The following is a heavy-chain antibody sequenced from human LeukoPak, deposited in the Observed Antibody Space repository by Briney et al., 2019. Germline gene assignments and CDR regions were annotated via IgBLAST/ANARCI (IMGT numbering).Heavy chain of an antibody. V-gene: IGHV4-39*01. J-gene: IGHJ5*02. Sequence: SETLSLTCTVSGGSISSSSYYWGWIRQPPGKGLEWIVCIYYSGSTYYNPSLKSRVTIPVDTPKNQFSLKLNSVTATDTAMYYCSRPVGISSWYPNNWFDPWGQGTLVTVSS. CDR3: SRPVGISSWYPNNWFDP. D-gene: IGHD6-13*01. CDR1: GGSISSSSYY. CDR2: IYYSGST.